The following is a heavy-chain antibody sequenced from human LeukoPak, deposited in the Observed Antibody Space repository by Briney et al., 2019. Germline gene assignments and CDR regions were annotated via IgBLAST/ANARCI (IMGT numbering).Heavy chain of an antibody. CDR1: GGSISSYY. CDR3: ARGRYYGSGQTYYYYYYYMDV. D-gene: IGHD3-10*01. Sequence: SETLSLTCTVSGGSISSYYWSWIRQPPGKGLEWIGYIYYSGSTNYNPSLKSRVTISVDTSKNQFSLKLSSVTAADTAVYYCARGRYYGSGQTYYYYYYYMDVWGKGTTVTISS. J-gene: IGHJ6*03. CDR2: IYYSGST. V-gene: IGHV4-59*01.